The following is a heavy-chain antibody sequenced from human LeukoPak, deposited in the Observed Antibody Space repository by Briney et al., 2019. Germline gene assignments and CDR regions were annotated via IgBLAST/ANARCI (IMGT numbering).Heavy chain of an antibody. CDR1: GYTFTSYA. V-gene: IGHV1-3*01. Sequence: ASVKVSCKASGYTFTSYAMHWVRQAPGQRLEWMGWINAGNGNTKYSQKFQGRVTITRDTSASTAYMKLSSLRSEDTAVYYCASGQKPRGYSYGRYYYYMDVWGKGTTVTVSS. D-gene: IGHD5-18*01. CDR2: INAGNGNT. CDR3: ASGQKPRGYSYGRYYYYMDV. J-gene: IGHJ6*03.